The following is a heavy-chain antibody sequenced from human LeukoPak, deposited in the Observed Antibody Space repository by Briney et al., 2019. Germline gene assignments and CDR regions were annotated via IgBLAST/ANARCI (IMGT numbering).Heavy chain of an antibody. CDR3: ARRSSGWYYHFDY. Sequence: GESLKISCKGSGYSFTSYWIGWVRQMPGKGLAWMGIIYPGDSDTRYSPSFQGQVTISADKSISTAYLQWSSLKALDTAMYYCARRSSGWYYHFDYWGQGTLVTVSS. J-gene: IGHJ4*02. CDR2: IYPGDSDT. D-gene: IGHD6-19*01. V-gene: IGHV5-51*01. CDR1: GYSFTSYW.